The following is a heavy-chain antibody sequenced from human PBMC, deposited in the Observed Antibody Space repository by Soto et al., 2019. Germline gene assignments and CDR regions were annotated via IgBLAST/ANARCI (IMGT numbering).Heavy chain of an antibody. J-gene: IGHJ6*02. V-gene: IGHV4-59*01. CDR2: IYYSGST. CDR3: GRVEMVATITTYYYGMDV. CDR1: GGSISSYY. D-gene: IGHD5-12*01. Sequence: SETLSLTCTVSGGSISSYYWSWIRQPPGKGLEWIGYIYYSGSTNYNPSLKGRVTISVDTSKNQFSLKLSSVTAADTAVYYCGRVEMVATITTYYYGMDVWGQGTTVTVSS.